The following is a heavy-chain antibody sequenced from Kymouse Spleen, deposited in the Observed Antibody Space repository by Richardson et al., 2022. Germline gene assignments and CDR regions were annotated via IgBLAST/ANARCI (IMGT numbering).Heavy chain of an antibody. CDR2: ISSSSSTI. J-gene: IGHJ2*01. Sequence: EVQLVESGGGLVQPGGSLRLSCAASGFTFSSYSMNWVRQAPGKGLEWVSYISSSSSTIYYADSVKGRFTISRDNAKNSLYLQMNSLRDEDTAVYYCARERVTIFGVVIIHHWYFDLWGRGTLVTVSS. CDR1: GFTFSSYS. V-gene: IGHV3-48*02. D-gene: IGHD3-3*01. CDR3: ARERVTIFGVVIIHHWYFDL.